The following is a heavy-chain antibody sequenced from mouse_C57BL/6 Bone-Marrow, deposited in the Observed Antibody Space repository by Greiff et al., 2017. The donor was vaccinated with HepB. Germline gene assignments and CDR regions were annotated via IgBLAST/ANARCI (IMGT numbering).Heavy chain of an antibody. D-gene: IGHD2-3*01. CDR3: SRSGEGWLLLFDY. V-gene: IGHV14-3*01. J-gene: IGHJ2*01. Sequence: VQLQQSVAELVRPGASVKLSCTASGFNIKNTYMHWVKQRPEQGLEWIGRIDPAHGNTKYAPKFQGKATITADTSSNTAYLQLSSLTSDDTAIYYCSRSGEGWLLLFDYWGQGTTLTVSS. CDR2: IDPAHGNT. CDR1: GFNIKNTY.